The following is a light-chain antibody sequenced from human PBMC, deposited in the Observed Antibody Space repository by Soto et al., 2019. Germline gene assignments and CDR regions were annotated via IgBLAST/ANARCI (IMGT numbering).Light chain of an antibody. V-gene: IGKV1-27*01. Sequence: DIQMTQSPSSLSASVGDRVTITCRASQGISNYLAWYQHKPGKVPKLLIYAASTLQSGVPSRFSGSRSGSAFALTISSLQPEDVATYYCQKYNSSPWTFGQGTKVEIQ. J-gene: IGKJ1*01. CDR1: QGISNY. CDR2: AAS. CDR3: QKYNSSPWT.